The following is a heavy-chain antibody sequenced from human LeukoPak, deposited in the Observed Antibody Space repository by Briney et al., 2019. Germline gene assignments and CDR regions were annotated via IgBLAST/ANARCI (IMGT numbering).Heavy chain of an antibody. CDR3: VKDYRVGSSPAFGDF. J-gene: IGHJ4*02. CDR2: LIENGATT. Sequence: GGSLRLSCAASGFTFRSHAMSWVRQAPGKGLEWVSGLIENGATTHYADSVKGRFSISRDNSMNTVYLQMNNLRAEDTAVYYCVKDYRVGSSPAFGDFWGQGTLVTVSS. D-gene: IGHD1-26*01. CDR1: GFTFRSHA. V-gene: IGHV3-23*01.